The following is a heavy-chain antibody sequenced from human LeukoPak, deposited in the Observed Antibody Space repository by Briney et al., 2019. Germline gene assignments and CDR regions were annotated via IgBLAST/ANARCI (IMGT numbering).Heavy chain of an antibody. CDR2: IYYRGST. J-gene: IGHJ6*02. V-gene: IGHV4-31*03. Sequence: SQTLSLTRTVSGGSISSGGYYWSWIRQHPGKGLEWIGYIYYRGSTYYNPSLKSRVTISVDTSKNQFSLKLSSVTAADTAVYYCARDRYSYGYSDYYYYGMDVWGQGTTVTVSS. CDR3: ARDRYSYGYSDYYYYGMDV. D-gene: IGHD5-18*01. CDR1: GGSISSGGYY.